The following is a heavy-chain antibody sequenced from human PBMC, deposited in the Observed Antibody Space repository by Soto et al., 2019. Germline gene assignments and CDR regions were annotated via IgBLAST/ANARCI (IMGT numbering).Heavy chain of an antibody. CDR3: ARGGGPYVWFNEF. CDR2: IIPVFGTT. J-gene: IGHJ4*02. Sequence: QEQLVQSGAEVKKPGSSVKVSCKDSGGLFSSFAISWVRHAPGQGLEWMGGIIPVFGTTNYAQKFQGRVTITADESKNTAYMELSSLTSDDTAMYYCARGGGPYVWFNEFWGQGTQVTVSS. CDR1: GGLFSSFA. D-gene: IGHD3-16*01. V-gene: IGHV1-69*01.